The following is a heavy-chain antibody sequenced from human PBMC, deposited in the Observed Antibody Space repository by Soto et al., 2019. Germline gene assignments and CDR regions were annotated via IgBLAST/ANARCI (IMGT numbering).Heavy chain of an antibody. J-gene: IGHJ4*02. V-gene: IGHV4-59*01. CDR2: VYHSGNI. Sequence: PSETLSLTGAVSGGSIGRYYWSWIRHPPGKGLEWIGYVYHSGNIKYNSSLKSRVTISVDTLKSQFFLKLDSVTAADKAVYYCARDFSRIFDYWGQGTLVTVSS. CDR3: ARDFSRIFDY. D-gene: IGHD3-3*02. CDR1: GGSIGRYY.